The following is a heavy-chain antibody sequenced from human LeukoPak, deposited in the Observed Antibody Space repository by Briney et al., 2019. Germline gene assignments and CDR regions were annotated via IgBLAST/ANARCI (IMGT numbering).Heavy chain of an antibody. V-gene: IGHV4-31*03. CDR3: AVRSYGKDAFDI. D-gene: IGHD4-17*01. CDR1: GGSISSGGYY. CDR2: IYYSGST. Sequence: SETLSLTCTVSGGSISSGGYYWSWIRQHPGKGLEWIGYIYYSGSTYYNPSLKSRVTISVDTSKNQFSLKLSSVTAADTAVYYCAVRSYGKDAFDIWGQGTMDTVSS. J-gene: IGHJ3*02.